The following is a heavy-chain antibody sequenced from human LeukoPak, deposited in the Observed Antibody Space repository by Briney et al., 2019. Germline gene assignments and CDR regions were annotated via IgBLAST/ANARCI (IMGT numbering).Heavy chain of an antibody. Sequence: GGSLRLSCAASGFTFDDYGMSWVRQAPGKGLECVSGTYWNGGSTGYSDSVKGRFTISRDNAKNSLYLQMNSLRAEDTALYYCARVGNYYDSSGYYYVFDYWGQGTLVTVSS. D-gene: IGHD3-22*01. CDR1: GFTFDDYG. J-gene: IGHJ4*02. CDR2: TYWNGGST. V-gene: IGHV3-20*04. CDR3: ARVGNYYDSSGYYYVFDY.